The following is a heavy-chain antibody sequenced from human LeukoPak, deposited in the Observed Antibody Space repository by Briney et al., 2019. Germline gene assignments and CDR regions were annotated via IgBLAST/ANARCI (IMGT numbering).Heavy chain of an antibody. V-gene: IGHV1-2*02. CDR3: ARRRVRGGGFDP. CDR2: INPNSGGT. CDR1: GYTFTGYY. J-gene: IGHJ5*02. Sequence: ASVKVSCKASGYTFTGYYMHWVRQAPGQGLEWMGWINPNSGGTNYAQKFQGRVTMTRDTSISTAYMELSRLRSDDTAVYYCARRRVRGGGFDPWGQGTLVTVSS. D-gene: IGHD3-10*01.